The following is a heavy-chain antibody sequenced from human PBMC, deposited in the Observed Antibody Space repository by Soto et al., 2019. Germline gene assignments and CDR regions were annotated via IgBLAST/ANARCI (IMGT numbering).Heavy chain of an antibody. V-gene: IGHV2-5*02. J-gene: IGHJ4*02. CDR2: IYWDDDK. CDR1: GFSLSTSGVG. CDR3: AHVVRGYSYGTPLAATPRRRDFDY. Sequence: QITLKESGPTLVKPTQTLTLTCTFSGFSLSTSGVGVGWIRQPPGKALEWLALIYWDDDKRYSPSLKSRLTITKDTSKNQVVLTMTNMDPVDTATYYCAHVVRGYSYGTPLAATPRRRDFDYWGQGTLVTVSS. D-gene: IGHD5-18*01.